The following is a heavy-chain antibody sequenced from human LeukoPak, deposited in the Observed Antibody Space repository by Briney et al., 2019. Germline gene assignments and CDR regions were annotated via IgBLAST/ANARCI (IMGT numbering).Heavy chain of an antibody. V-gene: IGHV3-30*02. Sequence: GGSLRLSCAASGFTFSSYAMSWVRQAPGKGLEWVAFIRYDATNAYYSDSVKGRFTISRANSKNTLYLQMTSLTADDTAMYYCARGSTPYSTSSWFDYWGRGTLVTVSS. CDR2: IRYDATNA. J-gene: IGHJ4*02. CDR1: GFTFSSYA. CDR3: ARGSTPYSTSSWFDY. D-gene: IGHD6-6*01.